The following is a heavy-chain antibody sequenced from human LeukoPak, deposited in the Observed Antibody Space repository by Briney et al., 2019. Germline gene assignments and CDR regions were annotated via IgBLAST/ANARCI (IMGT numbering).Heavy chain of an antibody. J-gene: IGHJ6*02. D-gene: IGHD3-22*01. CDR1: GGTFSSYA. Sequence: ASVTVSCKASGGTFSSYAISWVRQAPGQGLEWMGGIIPIFGTANYAQKFQGRVTITADESTSTAYMELSSLRSEDTAVYYCARDSPHNYDSSGYPDYYYYGMDVWGQGTTVTVSS. V-gene: IGHV1-69*13. CDR2: IIPIFGTA. CDR3: ARDSPHNYDSSGYPDYYYYGMDV.